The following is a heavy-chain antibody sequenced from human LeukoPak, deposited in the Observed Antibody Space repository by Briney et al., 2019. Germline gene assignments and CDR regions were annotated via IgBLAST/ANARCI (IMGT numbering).Heavy chain of an antibody. V-gene: IGHV1-69*13. J-gene: IGHJ4*02. D-gene: IGHD3-22*01. Sequence: SVKVSCKASGYTFTGYYMHWVRQAPGQGLEWMGGIIPIFGTANYAQKFQGRVTITADESTSTAYMELSSLRSEDTAVYYCARALRGSSGYDYWGQGTLVTVSS. CDR2: IIPIFGTA. CDR1: GYTFTGYY. CDR3: ARALRGSSGYDY.